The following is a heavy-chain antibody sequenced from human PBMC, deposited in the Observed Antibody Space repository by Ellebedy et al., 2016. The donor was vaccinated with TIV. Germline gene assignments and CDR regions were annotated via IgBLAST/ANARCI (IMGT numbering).Heavy chain of an antibody. CDR1: GFTFSSYA. CDR2: ISGSGGST. V-gene: IGHV3-23*01. CDR3: AKAARGIAARQYYFDY. J-gene: IGHJ4*02. D-gene: IGHD6-6*01. Sequence: GGSLRLSXAASGFTFSSYAMSWVRQAPGKGLEWVSAISGSGGSTYYADSVKGRFTISRDNSKNTLYLQMNSLRAEDTAVYYCAKAARGIAARQYYFDYWGQGTLVTVSS.